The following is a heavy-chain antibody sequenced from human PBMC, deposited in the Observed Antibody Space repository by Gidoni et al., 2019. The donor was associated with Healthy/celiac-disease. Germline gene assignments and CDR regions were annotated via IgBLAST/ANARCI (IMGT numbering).Heavy chain of an antibody. Sequence: SVSNAWMNWVRQAPGKGLEWVGRIKSKTDGGTTDYAAPVKGRFTISRDDSKNTLYLQMNSLKTEDTAVYYCTTEGYNWNYVRDAFDIWGQGTMVTVSS. CDR2: IKSKTDGGTT. CDR3: TTEGYNWNYVRDAFDI. D-gene: IGHD1-7*01. V-gene: IGHV3-15*07. J-gene: IGHJ3*02. CDR1: SVSNAW.